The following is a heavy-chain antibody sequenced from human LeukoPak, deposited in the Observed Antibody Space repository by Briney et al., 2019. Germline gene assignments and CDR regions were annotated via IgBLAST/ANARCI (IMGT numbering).Heavy chain of an antibody. Sequence: GGSLRLSCAASGLTFSSFEMNWVRQAPGKGLEWISYISSNGNTIYYADSVKGRFTISRDNAKNSLYLQMNSLRAEDTAVYYCAGDQVEMPTKIPFDCWGQGTLVTVSS. CDR1: GLTFSSFE. CDR3: AGDQVEMPTKIPFDC. D-gene: IGHD5-24*01. V-gene: IGHV3-48*03. J-gene: IGHJ4*02. CDR2: ISSNGNTI.